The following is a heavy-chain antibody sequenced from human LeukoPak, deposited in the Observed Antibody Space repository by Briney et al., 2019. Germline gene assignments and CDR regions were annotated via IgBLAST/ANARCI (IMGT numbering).Heavy chain of an antibody. Sequence: GGSLRLSCAASGFTFSSYWMHWVRQAPGKGLGWASHINTDASSTSYADSVKGRFTISRDNAKNTLYLQMNSLTAEDTAVYYCAKGYYMDVWGKGTTVTVSS. J-gene: IGHJ6*03. V-gene: IGHV3-74*01. CDR3: AKGYYMDV. CDR2: INTDASST. CDR1: GFTFSSYW.